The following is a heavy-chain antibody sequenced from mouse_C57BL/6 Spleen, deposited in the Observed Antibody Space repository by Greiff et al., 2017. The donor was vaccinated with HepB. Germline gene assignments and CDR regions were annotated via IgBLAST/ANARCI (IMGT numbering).Heavy chain of an antibody. J-gene: IGHJ2*01. CDR1: GYAFSSSW. D-gene: IGHD3-2*02. CDR2: IYPGDGDT. V-gene: IGHV1-82*01. Sequence: QVQLQQSGPELVKPGASVKISCKASGYAFSSSWMNWVKQRPGKGLEWIGRIYPGDGDTNYNGKFKGKATLTADKSSSTAYMQLSSLTSEDSAVYFCARGLRLPDYWGQGTTLTVSS. CDR3: ARGLRLPDY.